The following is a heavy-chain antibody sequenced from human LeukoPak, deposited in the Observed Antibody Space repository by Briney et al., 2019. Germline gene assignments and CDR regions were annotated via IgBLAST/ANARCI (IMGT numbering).Heavy chain of an antibody. Sequence: SETLSLTCTISGGSITNYYWYWIRQPAGKGLEWIGRKSVSGHTNYRSSLESRVTMSVDTSKNQFSLRLSSVTTADTAVYYCVRVSRIDYGADPEGDVWGKGITVTVSS. D-gene: IGHD4/OR15-4a*01. CDR3: VRVSRIDYGADPEGDV. V-gene: IGHV4-4*07. CDR2: KSVSGHT. CDR1: GGSITNYY. J-gene: IGHJ6*04.